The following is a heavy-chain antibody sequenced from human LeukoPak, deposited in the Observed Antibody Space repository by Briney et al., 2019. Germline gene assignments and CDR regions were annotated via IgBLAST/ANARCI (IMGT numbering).Heavy chain of an antibody. J-gene: IGHJ6*02. CDR3: TRGPIQVWLYYGMDV. CDR2: VRSKAYGGTT. CDR1: GFTSGDHA. V-gene: IGHV3-49*04. Sequence: GALRLSCTASGFTSGDHAMGWVRQAPGKGLEWVGFVRSKAYGGTTEYAASVKGRFIISRDDSKSIAYLQMNSLKTEDTAVYYCTRGPIQVWLYYGMDVWGQGTTVIVSS. D-gene: IGHD5-18*01.